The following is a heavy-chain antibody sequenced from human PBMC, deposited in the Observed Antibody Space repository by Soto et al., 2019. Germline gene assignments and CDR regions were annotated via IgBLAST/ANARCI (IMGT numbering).Heavy chain of an antibody. CDR3: ARGAPVAGTYVTPFYWFDP. J-gene: IGHJ5*02. V-gene: IGHV4-34*01. CDR2: INHSGST. D-gene: IGHD6-19*01. CDR1: GGSFSGYY. Sequence: PSETLSLTCAVYGGSFSGYYWSWIRQPPGKGLKWIGEINHSGSTNYNPSLKSRVTISVDTSKNQLSLKLSSVTAADTAVYYSARGAPVAGTYVTPFYWFDPWGQGTLVTVSS.